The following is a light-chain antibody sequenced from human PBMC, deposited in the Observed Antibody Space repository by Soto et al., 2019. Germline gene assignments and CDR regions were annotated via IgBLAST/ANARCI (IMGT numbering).Light chain of an antibody. CDR3: QQYGASPLT. CDR2: GAS. J-gene: IGKJ4*01. CDR1: QTVPNNY. V-gene: IGKV3-20*01. Sequence: PGDGVSLSCRASQTVPNNYLAWYQQKPDQAPRLLIFGASNRATGIPDRFGGSGSGTDFTLSISRLEPEDFAVYYCQQYGASPLTFGGGARLEGK.